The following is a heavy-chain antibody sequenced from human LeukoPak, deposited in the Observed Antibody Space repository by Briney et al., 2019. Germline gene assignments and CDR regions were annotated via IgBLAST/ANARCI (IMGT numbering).Heavy chain of an antibody. CDR2: IYYSGST. V-gene: IGHV4-59*08. Sequence: PSETLSLTCTVSGGSISSYYWSWIRQPPGKGLEGIGYIYYSGSTNYNPSLKGRVTISVDTSKNQFSLKLSSVTAADTAVYYCARRPNSSGWYDYWGQGTLVTVSS. D-gene: IGHD6-19*01. CDR3: ARRPNSSGWYDY. J-gene: IGHJ4*02. CDR1: GGSISSYY.